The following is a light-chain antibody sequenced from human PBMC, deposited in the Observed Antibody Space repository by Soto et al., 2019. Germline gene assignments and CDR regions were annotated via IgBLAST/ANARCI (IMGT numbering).Light chain of an antibody. CDR2: GAS. J-gene: IGKJ5*01. CDR3: QQYGSSPIT. CDR1: QSVSSSY. Sequence: EIVLRQSPGTLSLSPGDRATLSCRASQSVSSSYLAWYQQKPGQAPRLLIYGASTRATGIPDRFSGDGSVTHFTLTISRLEAEDFVMYYCQQYGSSPITFGQGTRLEIK. V-gene: IGKV3-20*01.